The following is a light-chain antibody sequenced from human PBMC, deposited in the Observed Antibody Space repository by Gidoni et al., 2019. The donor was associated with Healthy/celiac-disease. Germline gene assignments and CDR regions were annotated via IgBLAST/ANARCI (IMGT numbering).Light chain of an antibody. Sequence: DIQMTQSPSSLSASVGDRVTITCRASQSISSYLNWYQQKPVKAPKLLIYAASSLQSGVPSRFSGSGSGTDFTLTISSLQPEDFATYYCQQSYSTLREFGQGTKVEIK. CDR3: QQSYSTLRE. CDR2: AAS. CDR1: QSISSY. J-gene: IGKJ1*01. V-gene: IGKV1-39*01.